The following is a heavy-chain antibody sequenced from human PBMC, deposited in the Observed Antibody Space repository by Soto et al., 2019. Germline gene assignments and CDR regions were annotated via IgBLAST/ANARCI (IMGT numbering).Heavy chain of an antibody. CDR1: GFTFSNYW. Sequence: GGSLRLSCVASGFTFSNYWMNWVRQAPGKGLEWVANIDQDGSEKYYVDSVKGRVTISRDNAKNSLYLQMNSLRAEDTAVYYCARGPVIGGRNQQFDSWGQGTLVTVSS. V-gene: IGHV3-7*01. D-gene: IGHD6-6*01. CDR3: ARGPVIGGRNQQFDS. J-gene: IGHJ4*02. CDR2: IDQDGSEK.